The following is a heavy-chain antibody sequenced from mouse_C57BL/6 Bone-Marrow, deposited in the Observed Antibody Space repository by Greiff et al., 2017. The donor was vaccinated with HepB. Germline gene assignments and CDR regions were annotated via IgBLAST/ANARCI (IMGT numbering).Heavy chain of an antibody. CDR1: GFSLTSYG. Sequence: VQRVESGPGLVQPSQSLSITCTVSGFSLTSYGVHWVRQSPGKGLEWLGVIWSGGSTDYNAAFISRLSISKYNSKSQVFFKMNSLQADDTAIYYCARNPGGGYSGAMDYWGQGTSVTVSS. J-gene: IGHJ4*01. V-gene: IGHV2-2*01. CDR3: ARNPGGGYSGAMDY. CDR2: IWSGGST. D-gene: IGHD2-3*01.